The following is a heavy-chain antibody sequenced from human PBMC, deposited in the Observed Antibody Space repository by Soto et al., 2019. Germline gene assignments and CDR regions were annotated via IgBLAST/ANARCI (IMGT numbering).Heavy chain of an antibody. V-gene: IGHV1-2*02. CDR1: GYTFTGYY. Sequence: SVKVTCKASGYTFTGYYMHWVRQAPGQGLEWMGWINPNSGGTNYAQKFQGRVTMTRDTSISTAYMELSSLRSEDTAVYYCARDGRQQLVHRKSIYYYYGMDVWGQGTTVTVSS. D-gene: IGHD6-13*01. J-gene: IGHJ6*02. CDR3: ARDGRQQLVHRKSIYYYYGMDV. CDR2: INPNSGGT.